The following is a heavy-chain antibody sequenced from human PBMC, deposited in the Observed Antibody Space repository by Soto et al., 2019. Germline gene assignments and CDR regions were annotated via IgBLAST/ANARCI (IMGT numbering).Heavy chain of an antibody. CDR3: VRIPKPSIAAACTRWFDP. D-gene: IGHD6-13*01. CDR2: ISAYNGNT. V-gene: IGHV1-18*01. J-gene: IGHJ5*02. Sequence: ASVKVSFKASGYTFTSYGISWVRQAPGQGLEWKGWISAYNGNTNYAQKLQGRVTMTTDTSTSAAYMELRILRSDDTAVYYCVRIPKPSIAAACTRWFDPWGQGTLVTVSS. CDR1: GYTFTSYG.